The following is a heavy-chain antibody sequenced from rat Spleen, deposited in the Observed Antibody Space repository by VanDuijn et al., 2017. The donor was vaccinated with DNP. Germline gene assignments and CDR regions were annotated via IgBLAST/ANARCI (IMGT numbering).Heavy chain of an antibody. CDR1: GFTFSYYW. CDR3: ARPGKGAMDA. J-gene: IGHJ4*01. Sequence: EVQLVESGGDLVQPGRSLKLSCVASGFTFSYYWMAWIRQVPGKGLQRVSSITGGSGTTSYPDAVKGRFMISREDTKNTLSLQMDSLRSEDTATYYCARPGKGAMDAWGQGTSVTVSS. CDR2: ITGGSGTT. D-gene: IGHD1-4*01. V-gene: IGHV5-31*01.